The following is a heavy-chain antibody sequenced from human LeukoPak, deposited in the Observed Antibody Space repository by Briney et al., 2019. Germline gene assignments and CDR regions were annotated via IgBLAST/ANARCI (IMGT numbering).Heavy chain of an antibody. CDR2: IYYSGST. CDR1: GVSISTSSYY. D-gene: IGHD2-15*01. CDR3: ARGYCSGGSCQYY. V-gene: IGHV4-39*07. J-gene: IGHJ4*02. Sequence: SETLSLTCTVSGVSISTSSYYWGWIRQPPGKGLEWIGSIYYSGSTFYNPSLKSRVTISVDTSKNQFSLKLSSVTAADTAVYYCARGYCSGGSCQYYWGQGTLVTVSS.